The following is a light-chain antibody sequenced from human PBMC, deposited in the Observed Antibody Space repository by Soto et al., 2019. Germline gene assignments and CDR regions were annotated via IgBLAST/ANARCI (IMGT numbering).Light chain of an antibody. CDR2: AAS. V-gene: IGKV1-27*01. J-gene: IGKJ4*01. CDR1: QGISNY. Sequence: DIQMTQSPSSLSAYVGDRVTIPCRASQGISNYLAWYQQKPGKVPKLLIYAASTLQSGVPSRFSGSGSGTDFTLTISSLQPEDVATYYCQKYNSAPLTFGGGTKVDIK. CDR3: QKYNSAPLT.